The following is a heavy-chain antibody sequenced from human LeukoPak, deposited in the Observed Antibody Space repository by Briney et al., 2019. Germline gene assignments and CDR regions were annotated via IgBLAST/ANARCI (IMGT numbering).Heavy chain of an antibody. CDR2: IYYSGST. CDR1: GGSTSSYY. V-gene: IGHV4-59*12. D-gene: IGHD6-13*01. CDR3: ARDRAGSSSWYAASDV. J-gene: IGHJ3*01. Sequence: PSETLSLTCTVSGGSTSSYYWSWIRQPPGKGLEWIGYIYYSGSTNYNPSLKSRVTISVDTSKNQFSLRLSSVTAADTAVYYCARDRAGSSSWYAASDVWGQGTTVIVSS.